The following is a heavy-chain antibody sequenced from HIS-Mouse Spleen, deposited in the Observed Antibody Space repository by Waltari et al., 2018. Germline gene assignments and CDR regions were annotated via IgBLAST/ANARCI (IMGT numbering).Heavy chain of an antibody. J-gene: IGHJ4*02. CDR1: GYSISSGYY. Sequence: QVQLQESGPGLVKPSETLSLTCTVSGYSISSGYYWGWIRQPPGKGLEWIGSIYHSGSTCYNPSLKSRVTISVDTSKNQFSLKLSSVTAADTAVYYCARANWGSYYFDYWGQGTLVTVSS. CDR3: ARANWGSYYFDY. D-gene: IGHD7-27*01. V-gene: IGHV4-38-2*02. CDR2: IYHSGST.